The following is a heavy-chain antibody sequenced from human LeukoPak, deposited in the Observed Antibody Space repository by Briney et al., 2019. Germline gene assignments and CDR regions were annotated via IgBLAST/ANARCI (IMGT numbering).Heavy chain of an antibody. Sequence: GGSLRLSCAASGFTFSSYSMNWVRQAPGKGLEWVSAISGSGGSTYYADSVKGRFTISRDNSKNTLYLQMNSLRAEDTAVYYCVPTQSWGDYFDYWGQGTLVTVSS. V-gene: IGHV3-23*01. CDR3: VPTQSWGDYFDY. CDR2: ISGSGGST. J-gene: IGHJ4*02. CDR1: GFTFSSYS. D-gene: IGHD3-16*01.